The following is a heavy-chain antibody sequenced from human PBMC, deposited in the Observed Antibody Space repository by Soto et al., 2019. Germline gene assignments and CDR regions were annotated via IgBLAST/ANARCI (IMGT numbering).Heavy chain of an antibody. D-gene: IGHD3-10*01. CDR2: INHSGST. CDR1: GGSFSGYY. Sequence: PSETLSLTCAVYGGSFSGYYWSWIRQPPGKGLEWIGEINHSGSTNYNPSLKSRVTISVDTSKNQFSLKLSSVTAADTAVYYCASCRTIPYYGSGSYRWFDPWGEGTLVTVSS. J-gene: IGHJ5*02. CDR3: ASCRTIPYYGSGSYRWFDP. V-gene: IGHV4-34*01.